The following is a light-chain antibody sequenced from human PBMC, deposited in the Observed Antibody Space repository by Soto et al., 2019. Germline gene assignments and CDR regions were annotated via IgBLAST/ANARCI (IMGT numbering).Light chain of an antibody. Sequence: DIQMTQSPSTLSACVGDRVTITCGASQSISSWLAWYQQKPGKAPKLLIYDASTSESGVPSRFSGSGSGTEFTLTISSLQPDDFATYYCQQYNSNSPFGQGTRLEI. CDR2: DAS. CDR3: QQYNSNSP. CDR1: QSISSW. V-gene: IGKV1-5*01. J-gene: IGKJ5*01.